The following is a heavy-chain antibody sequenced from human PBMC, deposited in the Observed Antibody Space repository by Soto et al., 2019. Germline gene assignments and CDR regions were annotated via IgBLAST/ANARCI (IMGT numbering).Heavy chain of an antibody. CDR1: GGSFSGYY. Sequence: QVQLQQWGAGLLKPSETLSLTCAVYGGSFSGYYWSWIRQPPGKGLEWIGEINHSGSTNYNPSLKSRVTISVDTSTNQFSLKLSSVTAADTAVYYCARGVPRIGYYYGSGSSRFDYWGQGTLVTVSS. J-gene: IGHJ4*02. V-gene: IGHV4-34*01. CDR3: ARGVPRIGYYYGSGSSRFDY. D-gene: IGHD3-10*01. CDR2: INHSGST.